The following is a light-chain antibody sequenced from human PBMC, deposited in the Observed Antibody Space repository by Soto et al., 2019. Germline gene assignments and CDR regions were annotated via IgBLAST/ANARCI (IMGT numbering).Light chain of an antibody. Sequence: QSALTQPPSASGSPGQSVTISCTGNSSDVGGHYFVSWYQHHPGKAPKLIIYEVSKRPSGVPDRFSGSKSGHTASLTVSGLQDEDEADYYCTSYAGRNNFNVFGTGTKLTVL. CDR3: TSYAGRNNFNV. CDR1: SSDVGGHYF. CDR2: EVS. J-gene: IGLJ1*01. V-gene: IGLV2-8*01.